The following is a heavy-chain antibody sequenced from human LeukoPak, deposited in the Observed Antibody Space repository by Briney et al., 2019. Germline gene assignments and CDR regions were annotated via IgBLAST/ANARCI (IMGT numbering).Heavy chain of an antibody. J-gene: IGHJ4*02. CDR3: ARDRGGSGWFTFDY. CDR2: ISTSAAYM. Sequence: GGSLRLSCVGSGFSFSAYSMNWVRQAPGKGPEWVSSISTSAAYMYYADSVKGRFTISRDNAKNSLYLEMSSLTVEDTAVYYCARDRGGSGWFTFDYWGQGSLVTVSS. V-gene: IGHV3-21*01. CDR1: GFSFSAYS. D-gene: IGHD6-19*01.